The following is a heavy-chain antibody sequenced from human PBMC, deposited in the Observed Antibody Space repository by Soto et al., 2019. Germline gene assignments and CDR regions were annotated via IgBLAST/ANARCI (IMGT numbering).Heavy chain of an antibody. J-gene: IGHJ4*02. CDR3: ASAPYYDYVWGSYRTFYFDY. D-gene: IGHD3-16*02. CDR2: IIPIFGTA. CDR1: GGTFSSYA. V-gene: IGHV1-69*01. Sequence: QVQLVQSGAEVKKPGSSVKVSCKASGGTFSSYAISWVRQAPGQGLEWMGGIIPIFGTANYAQKFQGRVTITADESTSTAYMELSSLRSEDTAVYYCASAPYYDYVWGSYRTFYFDYWGQGTLVTVSS.